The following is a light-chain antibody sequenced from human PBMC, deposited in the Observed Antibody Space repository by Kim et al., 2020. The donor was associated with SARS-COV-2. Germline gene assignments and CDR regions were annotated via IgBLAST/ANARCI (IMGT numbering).Light chain of an antibody. J-gene: IGKJ3*01. Sequence: ASVGHRVTITCRTSQNINSHLNWYHQKPGRAPKHLIYAASTLQGGVPSRFSGSGSETDFTLTISSLQPEDFATYFCQQTYISPFTFGPGTKVDIK. CDR2: AAS. V-gene: IGKV1-39*01. CDR3: QQTYISPFT. CDR1: QNINSH.